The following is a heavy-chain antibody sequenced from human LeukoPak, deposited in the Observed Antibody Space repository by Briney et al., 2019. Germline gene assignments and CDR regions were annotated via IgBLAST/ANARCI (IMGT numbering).Heavy chain of an antibody. J-gene: IGHJ5*02. Sequence: PGGSLRLSCAASGFTFSSYWMSWVRQAPGKGLEWVANIKQDGSEKYYVDSVKGRFTISRDNAKNSLYLQMNSLRAEDTAVYYCARDEGITMIGRFDPWGQGTLVTVSS. CDR3: ARDEGITMIGRFDP. CDR1: GFTFSSYW. V-gene: IGHV3-7*03. D-gene: IGHD3-22*01. CDR2: IKQDGSEK.